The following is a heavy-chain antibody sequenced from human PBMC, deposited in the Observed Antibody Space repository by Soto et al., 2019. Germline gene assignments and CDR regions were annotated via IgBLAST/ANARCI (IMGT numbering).Heavy chain of an antibody. D-gene: IGHD5-12*01. J-gene: IGHJ5*02. Sequence: QVQLVQSGAEVKKPGASVKVSCKASGYTFTSYGISWVRQAPGQGLEWMGWISAYNGNTNYAQKLQGRVTMTTDTSPSTAYMELRSLGSDDTSVYYSSIGLVATIQRLGFDPWGQGTLVTVSS. CDR2: ISAYNGNT. V-gene: IGHV1-18*01. CDR1: GYTFTSYG. CDR3: SIGLVATIQRLGFDP.